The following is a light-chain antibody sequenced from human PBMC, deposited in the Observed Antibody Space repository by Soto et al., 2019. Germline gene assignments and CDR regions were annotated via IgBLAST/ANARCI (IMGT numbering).Light chain of an antibody. V-gene: IGKV3D-20*02. J-gene: IGKJ5*01. CDR1: QSVSSSY. CDR3: QQRSNWPIIT. Sequence: ENVWTQSPGTLSLSPGERATLSCRASQSVSSSYLAWYQQKPGQAPRLLIYGASSRATGIPDRFSGSGSGTDFTLTISSLEPEEFADYYCQQRSNWPIITFGQGTRLEIK. CDR2: GAS.